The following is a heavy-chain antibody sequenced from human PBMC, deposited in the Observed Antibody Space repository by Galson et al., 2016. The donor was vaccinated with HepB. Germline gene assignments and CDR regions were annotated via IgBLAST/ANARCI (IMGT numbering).Heavy chain of an antibody. CDR2: ISGGDDNS. J-gene: IGHJ5*02. CDR1: GFTFTTYA. Sequence: SLRLSCAASGFTFTTYAMSWVRQAPGKGLEWVASISGGDDNSFCADSAKGRFTISRDNSKNTVSLQMYSLRAEDTAVYYCAKLSITNIRSGYYGFPNLWGQGTLVTVSS. D-gene: IGHD3/OR15-3a*01. V-gene: IGHV3-23*01. CDR3: AKLSITNIRSGYYGFPNL.